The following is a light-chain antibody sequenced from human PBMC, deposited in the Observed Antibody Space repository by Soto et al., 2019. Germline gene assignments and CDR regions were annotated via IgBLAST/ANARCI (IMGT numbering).Light chain of an antibody. CDR3: QHYNTYWT. V-gene: IGKV1-5*03. Sequence: DIPMTQSPSTLSASVGDRVTITCRASQSITSWLAWYQQKPGKAPKLLIYKASILESGVPSRFSGSGSGTDFTLTISSLQPDDCATYYCQHYNTYWTFGQGTKVEIK. J-gene: IGKJ1*01. CDR2: KAS. CDR1: QSITSW.